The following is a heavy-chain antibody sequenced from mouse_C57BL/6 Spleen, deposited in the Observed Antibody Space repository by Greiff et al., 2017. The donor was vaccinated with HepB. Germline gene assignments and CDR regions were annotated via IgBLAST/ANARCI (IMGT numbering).Heavy chain of an antibody. CDR2: INPGSGGT. D-gene: IGHD1-1*01. J-gene: IGHJ2*01. Sequence: VHLVESGAELVRPGTSVKVSCKASGYAFTNYLIEWVKQRPGQGLEWIGVINPGSGGTNYNEKFKGKATLTADKSSSTAYMQLSSLTSEDSAVYFCARDTTTVVAPFDYWGQGTTLTVSS. CDR3: ARDTTTVVAPFDY. V-gene: IGHV1-54*01. CDR1: GYAFTNYL.